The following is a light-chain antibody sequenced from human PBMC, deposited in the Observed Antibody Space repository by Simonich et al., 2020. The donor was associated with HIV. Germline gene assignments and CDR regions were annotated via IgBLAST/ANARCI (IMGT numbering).Light chain of an antibody. Sequence: DIQLTQSPSFLSASVGDRVTITCRASQGIASYLAWYQQKPGKAPKILIYRASTLQSGVPSRFSGSGSGTEFTLTISSLQPEDFATYYCQHLNSFLPLTFGGGTKVEIK. CDR1: QGIASY. J-gene: IGKJ4*01. V-gene: IGKV1-9*01. CDR3: QHLNSFLPLT. CDR2: RAS.